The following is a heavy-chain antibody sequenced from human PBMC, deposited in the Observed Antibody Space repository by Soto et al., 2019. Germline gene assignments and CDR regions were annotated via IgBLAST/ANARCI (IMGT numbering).Heavy chain of an antibody. D-gene: IGHD3-3*01. J-gene: IGHJ4*02. CDR1: GGSVSSGSYY. CDR3: AREGNYDFWSGFVIDY. CDR2: IYYSGST. V-gene: IGHV4-61*01. Sequence: SETLSLTCTVSGGSVSSGSYYWSWIRQPPGKGLEWIGYIYYSGSTNYNPSLKSRVTISVDTSKNQFSLKLSSVTAADTAAYYCAREGNYDFWSGFVIDYWGQGTLVTVSS.